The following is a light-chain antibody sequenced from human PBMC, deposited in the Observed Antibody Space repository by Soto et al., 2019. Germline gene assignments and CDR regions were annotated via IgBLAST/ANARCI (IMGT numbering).Light chain of an antibody. V-gene: IGKV2-28*01. J-gene: IGKJ1*01. CDR2: LGS. CDR1: QSLLHNNGYNY. Sequence: DILMTQSPLSLPFTPAEPASISFRSSQSLLHNNGYNYLDWYLQKPGQSPQLLIYLGSNRSSGVPDRFSGSGSGTDFTLKISRVEAEDVGVYYCMQGLQTPWTFGQGTKVDIK. CDR3: MQGLQTPWT.